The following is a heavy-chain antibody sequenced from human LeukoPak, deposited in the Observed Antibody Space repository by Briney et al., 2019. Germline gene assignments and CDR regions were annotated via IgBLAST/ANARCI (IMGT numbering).Heavy chain of an antibody. CDR2: LDPNSGDT. D-gene: IGHD3-22*01. J-gene: IGHJ4*02. V-gene: IGHV1-2*02. Sequence: AAVTVSRKASGYSFTGYFIHWVRPAPGQGVEWMGCLDPNSGDTKYAEKFQGRVSMHRDTSTRTAYMELSRLRSDDTAVYFCARAGSTGYSLDYWGQGTLVTVSS. CDR3: ARAGSTGYSLDY. CDR1: GYSFTGYF.